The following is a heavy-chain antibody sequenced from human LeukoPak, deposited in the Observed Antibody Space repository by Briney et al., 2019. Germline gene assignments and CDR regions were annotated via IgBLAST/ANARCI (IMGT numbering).Heavy chain of an antibody. J-gene: IGHJ4*02. D-gene: IGHD5-18*01. CDR3: ARIRYNSGYAGDY. Sequence: SETLSLTCAVYGGSFSGYYWSWIRQPPGKGLEWIGEINHSGSTNYNPSLKSRVTISVDTSKNQFSLKLSSVTAADTAVYYCARIRYNSGYAGDYWGQGTLVTVSS. CDR2: INHSGST. CDR1: GGSFSGYY. V-gene: IGHV4-34*01.